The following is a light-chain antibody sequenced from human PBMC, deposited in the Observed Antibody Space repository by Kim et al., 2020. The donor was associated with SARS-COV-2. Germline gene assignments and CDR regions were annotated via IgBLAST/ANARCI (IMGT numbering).Light chain of an antibody. Sequence: ASVGDRVTITCRASQSIGSDLNWYQQKPGKAPKRLIYAASSLQSGVPSRFSGSGSGTDFTLTISSLQPEDFATYYCQQSYSTPRTFGQGTKVEIK. CDR1: QSIGSD. CDR3: QQSYSTPRT. J-gene: IGKJ1*01. CDR2: AAS. V-gene: IGKV1-39*01.